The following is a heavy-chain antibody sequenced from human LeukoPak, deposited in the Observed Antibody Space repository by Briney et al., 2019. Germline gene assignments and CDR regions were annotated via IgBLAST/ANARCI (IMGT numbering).Heavy chain of an antibody. D-gene: IGHD6-13*01. CDR2: ISGSGGNT. V-gene: IGHV3-23*01. CDR3: GKGIALYYFDY. CDR1: GFTLSSYA. Sequence: GGSLRLSCAASGFTLSSYAMSWVRQAPAKGMEWVSAISGSGGNTYYAVSGKGRFTISRDNSKNTLYLQMNSLGDEDMAVYYCGKGIALYYFDYWGQGTLVTVSS. J-gene: IGHJ4*02.